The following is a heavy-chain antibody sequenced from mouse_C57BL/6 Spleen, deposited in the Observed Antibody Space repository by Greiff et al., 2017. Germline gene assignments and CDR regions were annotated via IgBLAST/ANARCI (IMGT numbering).Heavy chain of an antibody. CDR2: ISSGGDYI. J-gene: IGHJ1*03. D-gene: IGHD2-5*01. CDR1: GFTFSSYA. V-gene: IGHV5-9-1*02. CDR3: TRVDYSNFYFDV. Sequence: EVQLQQSGEGLVKPGGSLKLSCAASGFTFSSYAMSWVRQTPEKRLEWVAYISSGGDYIYYADTVKGRFTISRDNARNTLYLQMSSLKSEDTAMYYCTRVDYSNFYFDVWGTGTTVTVSS.